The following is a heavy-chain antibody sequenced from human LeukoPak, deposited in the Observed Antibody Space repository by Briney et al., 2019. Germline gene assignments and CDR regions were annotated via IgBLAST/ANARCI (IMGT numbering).Heavy chain of an antibody. CDR1: GFTFSSYW. J-gene: IGHJ4*02. V-gene: IGHV3-74*01. CDR3: AREVPLDYGDFSYFDY. Sequence: GGSLRLSCAASGFTFSSYWMHWVRQAPGKGLVWVSRINSDGSSTSYADSVKGRFTISRDNAKNSLYLQMNSLRAEDTAFYYCAREVPLDYGDFSYFDYWGQGTLVTVSS. CDR2: INSDGSST. D-gene: IGHD4-17*01.